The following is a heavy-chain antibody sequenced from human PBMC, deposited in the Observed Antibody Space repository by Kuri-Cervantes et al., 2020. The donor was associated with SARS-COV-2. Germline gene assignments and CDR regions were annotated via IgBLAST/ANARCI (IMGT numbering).Heavy chain of an antibody. CDR1: GFTFSNYW. J-gene: IGHJ6*02. D-gene: IGHD6-13*01. V-gene: IGHV3-7*01. CDR2: IRRDGNEK. Sequence: GEPLKISCAASGFTFSNYWMTWVRQAPGKGLEWVANIRRDGNEKYYVDSVKGRFTISRDNGKNSLYLQMDSLRAEDTAVYYCARNNGAQQLVTFYYYYGMDVWGQGTTVTVSS. CDR3: ARNNGAQQLVTFYYYYGMDV.